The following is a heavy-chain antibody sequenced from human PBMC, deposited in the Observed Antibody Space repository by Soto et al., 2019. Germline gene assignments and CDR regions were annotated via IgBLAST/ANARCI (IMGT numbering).Heavy chain of an antibody. V-gene: IGHV3-74*01. CDR2: INSDGSST. Sequence: GGSLRLSCAASGFTFSSYWMHWVRQAPGKGLVWVSRINSDGSSTSYADSVKGRFTISRDNAKNTLYLQMNSLRAEDTAVYYCARSGSYWGGFDSWGQGTLVTVSS. CDR3: ARSGSYWGGFDS. J-gene: IGHJ4*02. D-gene: IGHD1-26*01. CDR1: GFTFSSYW.